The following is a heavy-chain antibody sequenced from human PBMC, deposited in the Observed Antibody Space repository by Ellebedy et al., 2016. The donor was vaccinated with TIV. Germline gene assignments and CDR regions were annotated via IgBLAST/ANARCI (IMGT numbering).Heavy chain of an antibody. CDR2: ISYDGSNK. V-gene: IGHV3-30-3*01. J-gene: IGHJ3*02. Sequence: GESLKISCAASGFTFSSYAMHWVRQAPGKGLEWVAVISYDGSNKYYADSVKGRFTISRDNAKNSLYLQMNSLRAEDTALYYCAKDAGITGTTGDAFDIWGQGTMVTVSS. D-gene: IGHD1-20*01. CDR3: AKDAGITGTTGDAFDI. CDR1: GFTFSSYA.